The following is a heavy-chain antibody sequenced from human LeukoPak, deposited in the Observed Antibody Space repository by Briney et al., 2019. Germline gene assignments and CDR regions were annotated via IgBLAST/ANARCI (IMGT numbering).Heavy chain of an antibody. V-gene: IGHV4-39*01. CDR3: ARPVPSRLGWFDP. CDR2: IYYSGST. D-gene: IGHD1-1*01. CDR1: GGSVSSSPYY. J-gene: IGHJ5*02. Sequence: SETLSLTCTVSGGSVSSSPYYWGWIRQPPGKGLEWIGTIYYSGSTYYNPSLKSRVTISVDTSKNQFSLKLTSVTAADTAVYYCARPVPSRLGWFDPWGQGTLVTVSS.